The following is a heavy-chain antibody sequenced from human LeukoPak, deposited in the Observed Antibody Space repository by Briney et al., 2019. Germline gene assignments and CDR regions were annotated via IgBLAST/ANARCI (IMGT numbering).Heavy chain of an antibody. V-gene: IGHV4-59*01. J-gene: IGHJ6*02. CDR3: ARVGGSNFYNYGMDV. Sequence: PSETLSLTCTVSDDSIGNYYWSWIRQSPGEGLEWIGYIYFSGSTNYNPSLKRRVTMSVVTSKNQFSLRLTSVTAADTATYYCARVGGSNFYNYGMDVWGQGTTVIVSS. CDR1: DDSIGNYY. D-gene: IGHD4-11*01. CDR2: IYFSGST.